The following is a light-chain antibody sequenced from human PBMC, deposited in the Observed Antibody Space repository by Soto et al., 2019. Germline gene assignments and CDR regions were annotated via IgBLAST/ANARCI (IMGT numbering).Light chain of an antibody. CDR1: SSDVGGYNY. CDR2: DVS. V-gene: IGLV2-14*01. Sequence: QSVLTQPASVSGSPGQSITISCTGTSSDVGGYNYVSWYQQHPGKAPKLMIYDVSNRPSGVSNRFSGSKSGNTASLTISGLQAEDEAVYYCSSYTSSSTSFGGGTKLTVL. J-gene: IGLJ2*01. CDR3: SSYTSSSTS.